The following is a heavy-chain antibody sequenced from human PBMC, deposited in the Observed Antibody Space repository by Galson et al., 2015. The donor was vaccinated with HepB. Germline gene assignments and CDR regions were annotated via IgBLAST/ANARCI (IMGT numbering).Heavy chain of an antibody. D-gene: IGHD3-16*02. CDR1: GFTFSSYW. CDR2: IKQDGSEK. CDR3: AKTTEGDYDYVWGSYRYSFDY. J-gene: IGHJ4*02. Sequence: SLRLTCAASGFTFSSYWMSWVRQAPGKGLEWVANIKQDGSEKYYVDSVKGRFTISRDNAKNSLYLQMNSLRAEDTAVYYCAKTTEGDYDYVWGSYRYSFDYWGQGTLVTVSS. V-gene: IGHV3-7*03.